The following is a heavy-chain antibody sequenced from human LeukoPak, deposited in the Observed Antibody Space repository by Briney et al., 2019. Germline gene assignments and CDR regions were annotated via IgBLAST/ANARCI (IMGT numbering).Heavy chain of an antibody. V-gene: IGHV3-7*01. D-gene: IGHD3-22*01. J-gene: IGHJ3*01. CDR1: GVTFRRFW. CDR2: IKQDGSEQ. CDR3: ARDTEMLYYDANGYHA. Sequence: GGSLRLSCAASGVTFRRFWMSWVRQAPGKGLEWVANIKQDGSEQYYVDSVKGRFTISRDNAKNSLYLQMNSLRAEDTAVYYCARDTEMLYYDANGYHAWGQGTMVTVSS.